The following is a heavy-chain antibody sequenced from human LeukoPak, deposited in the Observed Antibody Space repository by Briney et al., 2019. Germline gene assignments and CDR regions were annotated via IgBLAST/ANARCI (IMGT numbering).Heavy chain of an antibody. J-gene: IGHJ6*02. CDR2: IYYSGST. Sequence: SETLSLTCTVSGGSISSSSYYWGWIRQPPGKGLEWIGSIYYSGSTYCNPSLKSRVTISVDTSKNQFSLKLSSVTAADTAVYYCARRVVGAWYYYYGMDVWGQGTTVTVSS. V-gene: IGHV4-39*01. D-gene: IGHD1-26*01. CDR3: ARRVVGAWYYYYGMDV. CDR1: GGSISSSSYY.